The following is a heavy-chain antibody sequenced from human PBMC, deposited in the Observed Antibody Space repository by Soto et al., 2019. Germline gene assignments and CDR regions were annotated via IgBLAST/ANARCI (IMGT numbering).Heavy chain of an antibody. CDR2: IIPIFGTA. J-gene: IGHJ6*02. CDR1: GGTFSSYA. Sequence: GASVKVSCKASGGTFSSYAISWVRQAPGQGLEWMGGIIPIFGTANYAQKFQGRVTITADESTSTAYMELSSLRSEDTAVYYCAIDWGRVSVGSITIFGVAPMDVWGQGTTVTVSS. CDR3: AIDWGRVSVGSITIFGVAPMDV. D-gene: IGHD3-3*01. V-gene: IGHV1-69*13.